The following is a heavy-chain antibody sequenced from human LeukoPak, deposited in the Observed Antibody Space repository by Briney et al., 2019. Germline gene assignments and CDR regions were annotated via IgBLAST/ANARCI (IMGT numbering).Heavy chain of an antibody. CDR1: GGSISSFY. CDR2: IYYSGST. J-gene: IGHJ6*02. CDR3: ARQYYYYYGMDA. Sequence: SETLSLTCTVSGGSISSFYWSWIRQPPGKGLEWIGYIYYSGSTNYNPSLKSRVTISVDTSKNQFSLKLNSVTAADTAVYYCARQYYYYYGMDAWGQGTTVTVSS. V-gene: IGHV4-59*08.